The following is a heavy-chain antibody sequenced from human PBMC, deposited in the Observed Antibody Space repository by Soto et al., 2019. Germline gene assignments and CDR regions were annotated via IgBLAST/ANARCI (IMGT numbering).Heavy chain of an antibody. D-gene: IGHD6-6*01. V-gene: IGHV1-18*01. CDR1: GYTFTTYG. Sequence: ASVKVSCKASGYTFTTYGISWVRQAPGQGLEWMGWISAYSGNTNYAQKLQGRVTVTIDTSTSTAYMELRSLRSDDTAVYYCARDLSAIAAENYYYGMDVWGQGTTVTVSS. CDR2: ISAYSGNT. CDR3: ARDLSAIAAENYYYGMDV. J-gene: IGHJ6*02.